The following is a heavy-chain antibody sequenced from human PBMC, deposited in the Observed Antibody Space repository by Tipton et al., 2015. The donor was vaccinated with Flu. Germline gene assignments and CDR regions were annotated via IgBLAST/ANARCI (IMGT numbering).Heavy chain of an antibody. V-gene: IGHV3-7*01. CDR1: GFTFSTYW. D-gene: IGHD2-2*01. CDR3: ARTRGGYCTSSSCYADYFDY. CDR2: INQGGSEK. J-gene: IGHJ4*02. Sequence: SLRLSCAASGFTFSTYWMGWVRQAPGKGLEWVANINQGGSEKSYVDSVKGRLTISRDNAKNSLHLQMNSLRAEDTAVYYCARTRGGYCTSSSCYADYFDYWGPKTLVTVSS.